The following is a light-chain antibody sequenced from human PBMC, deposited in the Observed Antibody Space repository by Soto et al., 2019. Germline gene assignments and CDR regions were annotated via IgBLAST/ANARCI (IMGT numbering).Light chain of an antibody. CDR2: EVS. V-gene: IGLV2-14*01. CDR3: SSYSSSSTPLV. J-gene: IGLJ7*01. Sequence: QAVVTQPASVSGSPGQSITISCTGTSSDVGGYNYVSWYQQHPGKAPKLMIYEVSNRPSGVSNRFSGSKSGNTASLTISGLQAEDEADYYCSSYSSSSTPLVFGSGTQLTVL. CDR1: SSDVGGYNY.